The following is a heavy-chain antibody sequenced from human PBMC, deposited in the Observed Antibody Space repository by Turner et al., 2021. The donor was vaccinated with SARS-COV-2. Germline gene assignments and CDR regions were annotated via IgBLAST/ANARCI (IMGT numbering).Heavy chain of an antibody. V-gene: IGHV3-43*01. CDR1: GFNFDDST. J-gene: IGHJ1*01. CDR2: IRWDGGST. D-gene: IGHD3-22*01. CDR3: AKDFSSGYYSRYFQH. Sequence: EVHLVESGGVVVTPGGSLRLSCAASGFNFDDSTMHWVRQAPGKGLEWVSLIRWDGGSTYYADSVKGRFTIARDNSKNSLYLQMNSLRTEDSALYYCAKDFSSGYYSRYFQHWGQGTLVTVSS.